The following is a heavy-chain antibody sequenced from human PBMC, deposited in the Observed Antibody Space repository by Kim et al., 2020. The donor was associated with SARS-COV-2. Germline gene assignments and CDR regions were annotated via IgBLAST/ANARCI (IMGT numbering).Heavy chain of an antibody. CDR1: GYTFTSYD. J-gene: IGHJ5*02. CDR2: MNPNSGNT. D-gene: IGHD3-9*01. Sequence: ASVKVSCKASGYTFTSYDINWVRQATGQGLEWMGWMNPNSGNTGYAQKFQGRVTMTRNTSISTAYMELSSLRSEDTAVYYCARVTRLVSGFDPWGQGTLVTVSS. CDR3: ARVTRLVSGFDP. V-gene: IGHV1-8*01.